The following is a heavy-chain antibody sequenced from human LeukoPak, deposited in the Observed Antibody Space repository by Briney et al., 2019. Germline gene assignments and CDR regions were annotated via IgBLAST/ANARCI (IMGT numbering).Heavy chain of an antibody. V-gene: IGHV3-48*03. D-gene: IGHD3-10*01. J-gene: IGHJ4*02. CDR2: ISSSGSTI. Sequence: PGGSLRLSCAASGFTFSSYEMNWVRQAPGKGLEWVSYISSSGSTIYYADSVKGRFTISRDNSKNTLYLQMNSLRAEDTAVYYCAKESYYYGSGDYWGQGTLVTVSS. CDR1: GFTFSSYE. CDR3: AKESYYYGSGDY.